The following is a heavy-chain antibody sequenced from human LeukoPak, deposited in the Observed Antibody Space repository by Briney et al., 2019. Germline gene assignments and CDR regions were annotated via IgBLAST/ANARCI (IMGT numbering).Heavy chain of an antibody. V-gene: IGHV1-46*01. Sequence: ASVKVSCKASGYTFTNYYMHWVRQAPGQGLEWMGIINPSGGSTSHTQKLQGRVTMTTDTSTSTAYMELRSLRSDDTAVYYCARDQGPYYYDSSGSGFDPWGQGTLVTVSS. CDR2: INPSGGST. D-gene: IGHD3-22*01. CDR3: ARDQGPYYYDSSGSGFDP. J-gene: IGHJ5*02. CDR1: GYTFTNYY.